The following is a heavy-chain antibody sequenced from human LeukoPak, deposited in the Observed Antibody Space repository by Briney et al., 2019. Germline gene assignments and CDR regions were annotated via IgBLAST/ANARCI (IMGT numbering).Heavy chain of an antibody. CDR2: ISGSGGST. Sequence: PGGSLRPSCALSGFSLSSYATSWVRPAPGEGLGWDSAISGSGGSTYYADSVKGRFTISRDNSKITLYLQMNSLRAEDTAVYYYAKGSSSWYAGTFDIWGQGTMVTVSS. V-gene: IGHV3-23*01. J-gene: IGHJ3*02. CDR3: AKGSSSWYAGTFDI. D-gene: IGHD6-13*01. CDR1: GFSLSSYA.